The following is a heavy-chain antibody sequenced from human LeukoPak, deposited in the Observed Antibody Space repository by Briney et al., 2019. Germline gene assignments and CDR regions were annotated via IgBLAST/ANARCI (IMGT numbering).Heavy chain of an antibody. V-gene: IGHV1-2*04. J-gene: IGHJ3*02. D-gene: IGHD6-19*01. CDR1: GYTFTVYY. Sequence: GASVTVSCTASGYTFTVYYMHWVRQAPGQGLEWMGWINPNSGGTNYAQKFQGWVTMTRDTSISTAYMELSRLRSDDTAVYYCARAVGYSSGSQDAFDIWGQGTMVTVSS. CDR3: ARAVGYSSGSQDAFDI. CDR2: INPNSGGT.